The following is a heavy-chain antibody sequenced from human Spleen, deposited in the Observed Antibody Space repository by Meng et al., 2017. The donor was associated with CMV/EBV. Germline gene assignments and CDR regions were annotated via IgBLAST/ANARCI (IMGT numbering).Heavy chain of an antibody. Sequence: GGSLRLSCAASGFTFNNYAMHWVRQASGKGLEWVALISYDGRSKHYVDSVKGRFTISRDNSKNTLYLQMNSLRAEDTATYYCAKDLGTPSELEPFDYWGQGTLVTVSS. CDR1: GFTFNNYA. V-gene: IGHV3-30*04. CDR2: ISYDGRSK. CDR3: AKDLGTPSELEPFDY. J-gene: IGHJ4*02. D-gene: IGHD1-1*01.